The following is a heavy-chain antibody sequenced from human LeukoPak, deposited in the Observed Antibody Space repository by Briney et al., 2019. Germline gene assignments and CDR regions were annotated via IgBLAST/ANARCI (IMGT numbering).Heavy chain of an antibody. CDR1: GFTFSSYA. Sequence: GGSLRLSCAASGFTFSSYAMHWVRQAPGKGLEYVSAISSNGGSTYYADSVKGRFSISGDNSKNTLYLQMGSLRAEDMAVYYYAREHSSISWEKYSSYGMDVWGQGTTVTVSS. D-gene: IGHD6-13*01. V-gene: IGHV3-64*02. CDR2: ISSNGGST. J-gene: IGHJ6*02. CDR3: AREHSSISWEKYSSYGMDV.